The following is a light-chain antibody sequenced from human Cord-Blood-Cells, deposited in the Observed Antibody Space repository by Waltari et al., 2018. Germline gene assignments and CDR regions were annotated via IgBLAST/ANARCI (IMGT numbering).Light chain of an antibody. V-gene: IGLV2-23*01. Sequence: HSALTQPASVSGSPGPTITIYCTGTCRDVGRYHLVPWYQHHPGKAPKLMIYEGSKRPSGVSNRFPGSKSGNPASLTSSGLQAEDEADYYCCSYAGSSTWVFGGGTKLTVL. CDR3: CSYAGSSTWV. CDR2: EGS. CDR1: CRDVGRYHL. J-gene: IGLJ3*02.